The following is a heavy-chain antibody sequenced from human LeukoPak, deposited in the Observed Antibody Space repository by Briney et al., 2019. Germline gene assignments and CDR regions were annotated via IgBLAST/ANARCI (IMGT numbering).Heavy chain of an antibody. D-gene: IGHD1-1*01. J-gene: IGHJ6*03. CDR1: GFTFSSYE. CDR2: ISSSGSTI. V-gene: IGHV3-48*03. Sequence: GGSLRLSCAASGFTFSSYEMNWVRQAPGKGLEWVSYISSSGSTIYYADFVKGRFTISRDNAKNSLYLQMNSLRAEDTAVYYCARDRLLEDRDYSSYYYMDVWGKGTTVTVSS. CDR3: ARDRLLEDRDYSSYYYMDV.